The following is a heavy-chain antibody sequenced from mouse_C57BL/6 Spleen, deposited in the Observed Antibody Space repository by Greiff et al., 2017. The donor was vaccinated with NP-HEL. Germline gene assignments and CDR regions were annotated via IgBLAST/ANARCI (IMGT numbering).Heavy chain of an antibody. V-gene: IGHV1-55*01. CDR2: IYPGSGST. D-gene: IGHD1-1*01. Sequence: QVQLQQPGAELVKPGASVKMSCKASGYTFTSYWITWVKQRPGQGLEWIGDIYPGSGSTNYNEKFKSKATLTVDTSSSTAYMQLSSLTSKDSAVYYCARDDYGSSYGDMDYAMDYWGQGTSVTVSS. CDR3: ARDDYGSSYGDMDYAMDY. J-gene: IGHJ4*01. CDR1: GYTFTSYW.